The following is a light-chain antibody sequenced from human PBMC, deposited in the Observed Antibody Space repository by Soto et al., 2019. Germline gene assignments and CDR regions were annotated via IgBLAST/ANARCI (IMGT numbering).Light chain of an antibody. Sequence: DIVLTQSPGTLSLSTGERATLSCRASRIFSISYLAWYQQKPGQAPRLLIYGALCMAPGIPDRFSGSGSGTDFTLTISRLEPEDFALYYCQQYGGSPLTFGLGTRLEIK. CDR1: RIFSISY. V-gene: IGKV3-20*01. CDR3: QQYGGSPLT. J-gene: IGKJ5*01. CDR2: GAL.